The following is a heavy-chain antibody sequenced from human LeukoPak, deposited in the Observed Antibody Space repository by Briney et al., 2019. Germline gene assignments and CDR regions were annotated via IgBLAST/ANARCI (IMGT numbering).Heavy chain of an antibody. CDR3: ARSSGYARY. CDR1: GFTFSSYE. Sequence: PGGSLRFSCAASGFTFSSYEMNWVRQAPGKGLEWVSYISSSGSTIYYADSVKGRFTISRDNAKNSLYLQMNSLRAEDTAVYYCARSSGYARYWGQGTLVTVSS. J-gene: IGHJ4*02. D-gene: IGHD5-12*01. CDR2: ISSSGSTI. V-gene: IGHV3-48*03.